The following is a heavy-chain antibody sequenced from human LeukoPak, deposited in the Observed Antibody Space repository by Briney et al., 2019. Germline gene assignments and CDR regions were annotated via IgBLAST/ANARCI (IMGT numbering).Heavy chain of an antibody. Sequence: GGSLRLSCAASGFTFSSCGMHWVRQAPGKGLEWVAVISYDGSNKYYADSVKGRFTISRDNSKNTLYLQMNSLRAEDTAVYYCAKDQEPADIVVVPAASDYWGQGTLVTVSS. V-gene: IGHV3-30*18. D-gene: IGHD2-2*01. CDR2: ISYDGSNK. J-gene: IGHJ4*02. CDR1: GFTFSSCG. CDR3: AKDQEPADIVVVPAASDY.